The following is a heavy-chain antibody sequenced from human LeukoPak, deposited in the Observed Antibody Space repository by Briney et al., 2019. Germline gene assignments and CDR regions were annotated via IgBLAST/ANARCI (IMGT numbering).Heavy chain of an antibody. CDR2: LRGGGAAT. CDR1: VFTFSTYA. CDR3: ARGLVGAKLRHYFAY. V-gene: IGHV3-23*01. D-gene: IGHD1-26*01. J-gene: IGHJ4*02. Sequence: GGSLRLSCAASVFTFSTYAMSWVRQAPGKGLEGVSSLRGGGAATSYADSVKGRFTIPIDNSKNTLFLQMNSLRAEETAVYYCARGLVGAKLRHYFAYWGQGTLLTVSS.